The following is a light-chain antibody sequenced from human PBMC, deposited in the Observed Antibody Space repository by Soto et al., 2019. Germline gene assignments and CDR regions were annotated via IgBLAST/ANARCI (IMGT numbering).Light chain of an antibody. CDR3: MQALETPYT. J-gene: IGKJ2*01. CDR2: LGS. V-gene: IGKV2-28*01. Sequence: DIVMTQSPLSLPVTPGEPASISCRSSQSLLHSNGYNYLDWYLQKPGQSPQVLIYLGSNRASGGPDRFSGSGSGTDFTLKISRVEAEDVGVYYCMQALETPYTFGQGTKLEIK. CDR1: QSLLHSNGYNY.